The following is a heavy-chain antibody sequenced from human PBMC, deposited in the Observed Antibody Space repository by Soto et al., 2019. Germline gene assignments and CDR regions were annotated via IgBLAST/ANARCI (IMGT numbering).Heavy chain of an antibody. D-gene: IGHD2-21*02. CDR1: GFTFSNYW. J-gene: IGHJ2*01. V-gene: IGHV3-7*03. CDR2: IRQDGGDK. CDR3: ARIDCGGNCYSRSWYFDI. Sequence: EVQLVESGGGLVQPGGSLRLSCVASGFTFSNYWMGWVRQAPGKGLEWVANIRQDGGDKRDLDSVKGRFTISRDNAQNSLYLQMNSPRAEDTAVYYCARIDCGGNCYSRSWYFDIWGRGTLVTVSS.